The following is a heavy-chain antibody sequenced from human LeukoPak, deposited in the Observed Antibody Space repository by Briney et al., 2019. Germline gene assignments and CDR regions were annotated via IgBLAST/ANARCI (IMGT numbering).Heavy chain of an antibody. V-gene: IGHV4-31*03. D-gene: IGHD3-3*01. J-gene: IGHJ4*02. Sequence: SETLSLTCTVSGGSISSGGYYWSWIRQHPGKGLEWIGYIYYSGSTYYNPSLKRRVTISVDTSKNQFSLQLSSVTAADTAVCYCASVYYDPPHYFDYWGQGTLVTVSS. CDR1: GGSISSGGYY. CDR3: ASVYYDPPHYFDY. CDR2: IYYSGST.